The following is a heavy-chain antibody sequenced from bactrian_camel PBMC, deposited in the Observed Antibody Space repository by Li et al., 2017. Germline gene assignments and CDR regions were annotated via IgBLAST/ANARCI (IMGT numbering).Heavy chain of an antibody. D-gene: IGHD1*01. Sequence: VQLVESGGGLVQPGGSLRLSCAASGFAFNEYAIHWVRQAPGKGLEWVSASSGGTLYADSVKGRFTISIDNSKNTLYLQMNSLRADDSAMYYCAIGLFADFGLGLGTQVTVS. CDR1: GFAFNEYA. J-gene: IGHJ4*01. V-gene: IGHV3-1*01. CDR2: SSGGT.